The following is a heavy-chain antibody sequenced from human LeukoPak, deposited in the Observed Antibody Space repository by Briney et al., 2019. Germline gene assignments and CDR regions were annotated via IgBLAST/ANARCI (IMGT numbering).Heavy chain of an antibody. Sequence: GGSLRLSCAASGFTFSSYGMHWVRQAPGKGLEWVAFIRYDGSNKYYADSVKGRFTISRDNSKNTLYLQMNSLRAEDTAVYYCAKDEGGYCSSTSCYGNGAWGQGTLVTVSS. V-gene: IGHV3-30*02. CDR2: IRYDGSNK. D-gene: IGHD2-2*01. CDR3: AKDEGGYCSSTSCYGNGA. CDR1: GFTFSSYG. J-gene: IGHJ4*02.